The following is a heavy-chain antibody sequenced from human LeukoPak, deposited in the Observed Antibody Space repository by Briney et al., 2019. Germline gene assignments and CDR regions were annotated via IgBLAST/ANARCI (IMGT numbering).Heavy chain of an antibody. CDR2: ISYDGSNK. V-gene: IGHV3-30-3*01. J-gene: IGHJ1*01. CDR1: GFTFSSYA. Sequence: PGGSLRLSCAASGFTFSSYAMHWVRQAPGKGLEWVAVISYDGSNKYYADSVKGRFTISRDNSKNTLYLQMNSLRAEDTAVYYCARGLSNSWPEYFQHWGQGTLVTVSS. CDR3: ARGLSNSWPEYFQH. D-gene: IGHD6-13*01.